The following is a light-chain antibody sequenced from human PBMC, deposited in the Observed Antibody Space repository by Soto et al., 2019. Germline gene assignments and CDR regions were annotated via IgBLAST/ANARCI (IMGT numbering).Light chain of an antibody. J-gene: IGKJ4*01. Sequence: EIVLTQSPGTLSLSPGERVNLSCRASQSVRSRYVAWYQHKTGQPPRLLISGASSRATGIPDRFSGSGSGADFTLTISRLEPEDFAVYYCQQYDRSPPTFGGGTKVEIK. V-gene: IGKV3-20*01. CDR3: QQYDRSPPT. CDR2: GAS. CDR1: QSVRSRY.